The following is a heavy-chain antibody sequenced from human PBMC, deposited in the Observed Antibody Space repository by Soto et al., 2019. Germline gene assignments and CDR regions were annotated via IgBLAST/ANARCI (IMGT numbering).Heavy chain of an antibody. CDR2: ISAYNGNT. CDR1: GYTFTSYG. J-gene: IGHJ6*02. V-gene: IGHV1-18*01. CDR3: XXXVXYYYGMDV. Sequence: QVQLVQSGAEVKKPGASVKVSCKASGYTFTSYGISWVRQAPGQGLEWMGWISAYNGNTNYAQKLQGRVTMTTDTXXXXXXXXXXXXXXXXXXXXXXXXXVXYYYGMDVWGQGTTVTVSS.